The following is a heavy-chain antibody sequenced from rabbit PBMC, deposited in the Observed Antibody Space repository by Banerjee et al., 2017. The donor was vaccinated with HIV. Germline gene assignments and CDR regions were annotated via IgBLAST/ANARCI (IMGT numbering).Heavy chain of an antibody. CDR3: ARDRDTGSVYYFDL. D-gene: IGHD8-1*01. CDR2: INTSSGNT. CDR1: GFSFRNKYV. J-gene: IGHJ6*01. Sequence: QEQLEESGGDLGKPEGSLTLTCTASGFSFRNKYVMCWGRQAPGKGLEWIACINTSSGNTVYATWAKGRFTISRTSSTTVALQMNSLTAADTATYFCARDRDTGSVYYFDLWGPGTLVTVS. V-gene: IGHV1S45*01.